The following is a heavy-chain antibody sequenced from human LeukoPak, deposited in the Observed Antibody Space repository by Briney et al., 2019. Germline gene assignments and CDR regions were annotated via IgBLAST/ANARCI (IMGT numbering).Heavy chain of an antibody. CDR2: ISSSSSVI. V-gene: IGHV3-48*02. Sequence: GGSLRLSCAGSGFTFSTYNMNWVRQAPGKGLEWVSYISSSSSVIYYADSVKGRFTISRANAKNSLFLQMHSLRDEDTAVYYCARDWSFDSDDYYLYGFDIWGQGTRVTVSS. D-gene: IGHD3-22*01. CDR1: GFTFSTYN. CDR3: ARDWSFDSDDYYLYGFDI. J-gene: IGHJ3*02.